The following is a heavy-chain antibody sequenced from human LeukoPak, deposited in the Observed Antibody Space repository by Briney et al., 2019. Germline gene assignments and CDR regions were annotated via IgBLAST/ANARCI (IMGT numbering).Heavy chain of an antibody. Sequence: ASVKVSCKAFGYTFTSNYMHWVRQAPGQGLEWMGWINPNSGGTNYAQKFQGRVTMTRDTSISTAYMELSRLRSDDTAVYYCARDKDYYDRADAFDIWGQGTMVTVSS. D-gene: IGHD3-22*01. J-gene: IGHJ3*02. V-gene: IGHV1-2*02. CDR1: GYTFTSNY. CDR2: INPNSGGT. CDR3: ARDKDYYDRADAFDI.